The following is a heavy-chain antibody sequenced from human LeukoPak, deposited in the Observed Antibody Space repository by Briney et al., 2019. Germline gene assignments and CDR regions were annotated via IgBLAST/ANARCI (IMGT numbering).Heavy chain of an antibody. CDR2: ISWNSGSI. CDR1: GFTFDDYA. V-gene: IGHV3-9*01. D-gene: IGHD3-22*01. CDR3: AKDPRAYDSSGYYYY. J-gene: IGHJ4*02. Sequence: GGSLRLSCAASGFTFDDYAMHWVRQAPGKGLEWVSGISWNSGSIGYADSVKGRFTISRDNAKNSLYLQMNSLRAEDTAVYYCAKDPRAYDSSGYYYYWGQGTLVTVSS.